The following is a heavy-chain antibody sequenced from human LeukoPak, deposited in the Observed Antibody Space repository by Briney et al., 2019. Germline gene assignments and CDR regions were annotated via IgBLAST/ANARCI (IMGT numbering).Heavy chain of an antibody. CDR1: GFTFSDYW. CDR2: IKQDGSEK. Sequence: PGGSLRLSCAASGFTFSDYWMSWVRQAPGKGLEWVANIKQDGSEKYYVASVKGRFTISRDNTENSVYLQLNSLRAEDTAVYYCARRYMDVWGKGTTVTVSS. CDR3: ARRYMDV. J-gene: IGHJ6*03. V-gene: IGHV3-7*01.